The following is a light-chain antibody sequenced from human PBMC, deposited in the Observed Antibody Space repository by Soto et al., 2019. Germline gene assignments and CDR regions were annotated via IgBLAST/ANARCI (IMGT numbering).Light chain of an antibody. CDR3: MQALRTWT. V-gene: IGKV2-28*01. CDR1: ESLLHSNGNTY. CDR2: LGS. J-gene: IGKJ1*01. Sequence: DIVMTQSPLSLPVTPGEPASISCTSSESLLHSNGNTYLDWYLQKPGQSPQLLIYLGSNRASGVPDRFSGSGSGTDFTLKISRVEAEDVGVYYCMQALRTWTFGQGTKVDI.